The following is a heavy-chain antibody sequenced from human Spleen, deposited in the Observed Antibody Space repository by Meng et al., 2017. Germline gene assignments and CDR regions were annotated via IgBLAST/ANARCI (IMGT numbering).Heavy chain of an antibody. D-gene: IGHD3-3*01. Sequence: QLRESGPGLVKPSETLSLTCAVFGGSLSGYYCNWFRQPPGKGLEWIGGSDHFGNTIYNPSLKGRLTRSVDTSKNQISLRLSSVIAADTAVYYCVYFWSGYFTSGQGTLVTVSS. V-gene: IGHV4-34*10. CDR2: SDHFGNT. CDR3: VYFWSGYFT. CDR1: GGSLSGYY. J-gene: IGHJ5*02.